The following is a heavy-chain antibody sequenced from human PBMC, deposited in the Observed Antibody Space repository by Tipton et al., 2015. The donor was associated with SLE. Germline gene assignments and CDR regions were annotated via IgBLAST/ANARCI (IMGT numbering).Heavy chain of an antibody. V-gene: IGHV4-59*01. CDR1: GGSISNYY. CDR3: ARAPAPSGYIFDY. D-gene: IGHD5-12*01. CDR2: IYYSGST. Sequence: TLSLTCIVSGGSISNYYWSWIRQSPGKGLEWIGYIYYSGSTNYNPSLEGRATISVDTSKNQFSLKLTSVTAADTAVYYCARAPAPSGYIFDYWGQGALVTVSS. J-gene: IGHJ4*02.